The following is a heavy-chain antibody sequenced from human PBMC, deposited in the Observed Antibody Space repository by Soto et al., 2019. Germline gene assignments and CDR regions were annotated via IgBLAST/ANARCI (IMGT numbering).Heavy chain of an antibody. CDR2: ISSSSSTI. D-gene: IGHD3-3*01. CDR3: ARVVDYDFWSGYPDP. V-gene: IGHV3-48*01. Sequence: PGGSLRLSCAASGFTFSSYSMNWVRQAPGKGLEWVSYISSSSSTIYYADSVKGRFTISRDNAENSLYLQMNSLRAEDTAVYYCARVVDYDFWSGYPDPWGQGTLVTVSS. J-gene: IGHJ5*02. CDR1: GFTFSSYS.